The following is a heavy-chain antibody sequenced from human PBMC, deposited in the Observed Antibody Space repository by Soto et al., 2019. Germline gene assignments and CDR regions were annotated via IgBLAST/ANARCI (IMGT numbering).Heavy chain of an antibody. J-gene: IGHJ5*02. CDR1: GGSISTSSYY. CDR3: ARYSRWSGWFDP. CDR2: IFYSGNT. D-gene: IGHD4-4*01. Sequence: QLQLQESGPGLVKPSETLSLTCTVSGGSISTSSYYWGWIRQPPGKGLEWIGIIFYSGNTYYNASLESRVTISVEVSKNQFSLRLSSVTAADTAVYYCARYSRWSGWFDPWGQGTLVTDSS. V-gene: IGHV4-39*01.